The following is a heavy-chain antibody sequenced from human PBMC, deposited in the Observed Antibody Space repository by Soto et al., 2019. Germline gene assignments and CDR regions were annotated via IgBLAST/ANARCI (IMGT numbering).Heavy chain of an antibody. CDR3: DDDCFSFDY. J-gene: IGHJ4*02. CDR2: ISGSGSST. D-gene: IGHD2-21*02. V-gene: IGHV3-23*01. CDR1: GFTFSSYT. Sequence: GGSLRLSCAASGFTFSSYTMSWVRQAPGKGLEWVSTISGSGSSTYSADSVKGRFTISRDNSKNTLYLQMNSLRVEDTAIYYCDDDCFSFDYWGQGTLVTVSS.